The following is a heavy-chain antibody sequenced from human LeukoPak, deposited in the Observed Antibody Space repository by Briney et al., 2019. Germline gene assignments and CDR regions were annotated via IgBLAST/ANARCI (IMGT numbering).Heavy chain of an antibody. CDR1: GFTFSTYW. CDR2: IYHSGST. CDR3: ASPSLVVPAAMVY. Sequence: PGGSLRLSCAASGFTFSTYWMSWVRQAPGKGLEWIGSIYHSGSTYYNPSLKSRVTISVDTSKNQFSLKLSSVTAADTAVYYCASPSLVVPAAMVYWGQGTLVTVSS. J-gene: IGHJ4*02. V-gene: IGHV4-38-2*01. D-gene: IGHD2-2*01.